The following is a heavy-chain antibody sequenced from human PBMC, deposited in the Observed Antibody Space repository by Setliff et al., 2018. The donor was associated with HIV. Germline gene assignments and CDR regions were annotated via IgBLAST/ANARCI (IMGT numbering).Heavy chain of an antibody. CDR3: ARQAIFGYYDSSGYLDY. Sequence: LSLTCTVSGGSISSSSYYCGWIRQPPGKGLEWIGSMYYSGSTYYNPSLKSRVTISVDTSKNQFSLRLSSVTASDTAVYYCARQAIFGYYDSSGYLDYWGQGTLVTVSS. D-gene: IGHD3-22*01. V-gene: IGHV4-39*01. J-gene: IGHJ4*02. CDR1: GGSISSSSYY. CDR2: MYYSGST.